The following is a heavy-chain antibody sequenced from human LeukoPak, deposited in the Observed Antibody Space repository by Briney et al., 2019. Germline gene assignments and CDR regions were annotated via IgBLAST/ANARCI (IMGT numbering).Heavy chain of an antibody. D-gene: IGHD2-2*01. CDR2: MNGDGSTI. Sequence: PGGSLRLSCTASGFTFSDSWMHWVRQAPGRGLVWVSYMNGDGSTISHADSVKGRFTMTRENAKNRQHLEKNKLREEDTASYYCVRGTSYWYGVDYWGRGTLVTVSS. CDR3: VRGTSYWYGVDY. J-gene: IGHJ4*02. CDR1: GFTFSDSW. V-gene: IGHV3-74*01.